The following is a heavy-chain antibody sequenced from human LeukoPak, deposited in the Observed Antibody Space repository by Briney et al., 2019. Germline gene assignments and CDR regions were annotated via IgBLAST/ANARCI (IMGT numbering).Heavy chain of an antibody. V-gene: IGHV1-8*02. CDR1: GYTFASYD. Sequence: ASVKVSCKASGYTFASYDINWVRQATGQGLEWMGWMNPNSGNTGYAQKFQGRVTMTRNTSISTAYMELSSLRSEDTAVYYCARARGYSFFGFYYYYMDVWGKGTTVTISS. CDR3: ARARGYSFFGFYYYYMDV. CDR2: MNPNSGNT. D-gene: IGHD5-18*01. J-gene: IGHJ6*03.